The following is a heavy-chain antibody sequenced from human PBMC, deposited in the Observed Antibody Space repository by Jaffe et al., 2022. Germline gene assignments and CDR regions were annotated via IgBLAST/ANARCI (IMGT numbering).Heavy chain of an antibody. Sequence: EVQLVQSGAEVKKPGESLKISCKGSGYDFSGFWIAWVRQTPGKGLEWMAIIYPDDSNTKYSPSFQGQVTISADKSISTAYLQWNSLKASDTAMYYCARFAGPNLADNWFDPWGQGTLVTVSS. CDR1: GYDFSGFW. J-gene: IGHJ5*02. V-gene: IGHV5-51*03. CDR3: ARFAGPNLADNWFDP. CDR2: IYPDDSNT.